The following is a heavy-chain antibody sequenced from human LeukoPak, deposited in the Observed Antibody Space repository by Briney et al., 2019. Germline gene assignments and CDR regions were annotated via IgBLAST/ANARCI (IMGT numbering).Heavy chain of an antibody. CDR2: ISYDGSNK. Sequence: GRSLRLSCAASGFTFSSYAMHWVRQAPGKGLEWVAVISYDGSNKYYADSVKGRFTISRDNSKNTLYLQMNSLRAEDTATYYCARYYYGSGSSHRESFDYWGQGALVTVPS. J-gene: IGHJ4*02. D-gene: IGHD3-10*01. CDR1: GFTFSSYA. CDR3: ARYYYGSGSSHRESFDY. V-gene: IGHV3-30-3*01.